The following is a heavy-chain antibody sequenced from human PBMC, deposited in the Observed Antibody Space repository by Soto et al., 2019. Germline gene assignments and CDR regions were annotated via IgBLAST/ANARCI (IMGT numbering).Heavy chain of an antibody. Sequence: QVQLVESGGGVVQPGRSLRLSCAASGFTFSSFGMHWVRQAPGKGLEWVAVIWYDGSNKYYADSVKGRFTISRDNSKNTLYLQMNSLRAEDTAVYYCARGLRDFDYWGQGTLVTVSS. J-gene: IGHJ4*02. CDR2: IWYDGSNK. CDR3: ARGLRDFDY. V-gene: IGHV3-33*01. CDR1: GFTFSSFG. D-gene: IGHD4-17*01.